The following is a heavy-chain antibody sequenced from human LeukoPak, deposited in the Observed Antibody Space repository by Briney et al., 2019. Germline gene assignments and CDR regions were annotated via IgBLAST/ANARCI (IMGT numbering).Heavy chain of an antibody. Sequence: ASVKVSCKASGYTFTGYYMLWVRQAPGQGLEWMGWINPNSGGTNYAQKFQGRVTMTRDTSISTAYMELSRLRSDDTAVYYCARERYCSSTSCYASFDYWGQGTLVTVSS. V-gene: IGHV1-2*02. CDR2: INPNSGGT. J-gene: IGHJ4*02. CDR1: GYTFTGYY. D-gene: IGHD2-2*01. CDR3: ARERYCSSTSCYASFDY.